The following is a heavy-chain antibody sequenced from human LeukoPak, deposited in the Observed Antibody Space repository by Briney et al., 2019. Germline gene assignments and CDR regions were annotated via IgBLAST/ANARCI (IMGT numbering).Heavy chain of an antibody. CDR2: ISYDGSNK. CDR3: AKDRWRYCSGGSCYSYYFDY. J-gene: IGHJ4*02. D-gene: IGHD2-15*01. CDR1: GFTFSSYG. V-gene: IGHV3-30*18. Sequence: GRSLRLSCAASGFTFSSYGMHWVRQAPGKWLEWVAVISYDGSNKYYADSVKGRFTISRDNSKNTLYLQMNSLRAEDTAVYYCAKDRWRYCSGGSCYSYYFDYWGQGTLVTVSS.